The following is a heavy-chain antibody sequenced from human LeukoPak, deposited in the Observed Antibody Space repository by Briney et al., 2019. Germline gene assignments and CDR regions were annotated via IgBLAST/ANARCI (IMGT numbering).Heavy chain of an antibody. V-gene: IGHV3-23*01. D-gene: IGHD3-9*01. CDR3: ARDRLNYDILTGYYPDDAFDI. CDR2: ISGGGVTT. CDR1: GFTFSTFA. J-gene: IGHJ3*02. Sequence: GGSLRLSCAASGFTFSTFAMNWVRRAPGKGLEWVSAISGGGVTTYYADSVKGRFTISRDNSKNTLYLQMNSLRAEDTAVYYCARDRLNYDILTGYYPDDAFDIWGQGTMVTVSS.